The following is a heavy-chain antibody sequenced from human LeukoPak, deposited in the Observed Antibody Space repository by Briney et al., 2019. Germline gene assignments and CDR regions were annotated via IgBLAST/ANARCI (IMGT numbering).Heavy chain of an antibody. D-gene: IGHD6-13*01. V-gene: IGHV3-30*04. Sequence: PGGSLRLSCAASGFTFSSYAMHWVRQAPGKGLEWVAVISYDGSNKYYADSVKGRFTISRDNSKNTLYLQMNSLRAEDTAVYYCARVGMDGYSSSYYYYMDVWGKGTTVTISS. CDR1: GFTFSSYA. J-gene: IGHJ6*03. CDR3: ARVGMDGYSSSYYYYMDV. CDR2: ISYDGSNK.